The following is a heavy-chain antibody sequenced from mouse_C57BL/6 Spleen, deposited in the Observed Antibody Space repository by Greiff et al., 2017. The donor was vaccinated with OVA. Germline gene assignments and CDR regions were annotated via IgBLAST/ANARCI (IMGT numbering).Heavy chain of an antibody. CDR2: IDPENGDT. Sequence: VQLQQSGAELVRPGASVKLSCTASGFNIKDDYMHWVKQRPEQGLEWIGWIDPENGDTEYASKFQGKATITADTSSNTAYLQLRSLTSEDTAVYYCTTGSNYGDYWGQGTTLTVSA. CDR1: GFNIKDDY. J-gene: IGHJ2*01. CDR3: TTGSNYGDY. V-gene: IGHV14-4*01. D-gene: IGHD2-5*01.